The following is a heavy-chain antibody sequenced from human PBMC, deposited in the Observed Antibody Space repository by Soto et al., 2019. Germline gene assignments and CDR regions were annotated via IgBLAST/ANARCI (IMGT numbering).Heavy chain of an antibody. Sequence: SETLSLTCTVSGGSISSYYWSWIRQPPGKGLEWIGYIYYSGSTNYNPSLKSRVTISVDTSKNQFSLKLSSVTAADTAVYYCERGGEHTSSSFFDYWGQGPLGTVPQ. CDR1: GGSISSYY. D-gene: IGHD6-6*01. V-gene: IGHV4-59*01. J-gene: IGHJ4*02. CDR2: IYYSGST. CDR3: ERGGEHTSSSFFDY.